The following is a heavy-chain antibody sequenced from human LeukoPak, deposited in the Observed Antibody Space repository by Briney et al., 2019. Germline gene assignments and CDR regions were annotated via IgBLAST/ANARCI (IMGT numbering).Heavy chain of an antibody. V-gene: IGHV3-23*01. Sequence: PGGSLRLSCAASGLTFSSYAMSWVRQAPGKGLEWVSAISGSGGSTYYADSVKGRFTISRDNSKNTLYLQMNSLRAEDTAVYYCAKGVGVTMVRGVIITSPRAPHYWGQGTLVTVSS. CDR2: ISGSGGST. D-gene: IGHD3-10*01. CDR3: AKGVGVTMVRGVIITSPRAPHY. J-gene: IGHJ4*02. CDR1: GLTFSSYA.